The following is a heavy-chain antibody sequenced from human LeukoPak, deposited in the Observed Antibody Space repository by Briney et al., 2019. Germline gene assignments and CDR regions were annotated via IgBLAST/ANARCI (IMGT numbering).Heavy chain of an antibody. J-gene: IGHJ4*02. CDR2: IIPIFGTA. D-gene: IGHD3-22*01. CDR3: ARYVRGGYYYDSSGYGPLDY. Sequence: ASVKVSCKASGGTFSSYAISWVRQAPGQGLEWMGGIIPIFGTANYAQKFQGRDTITTDESTSTAYMELSSLRSEDTAVYYCARYVRGGYYYDSSGYGPLDYWGQGTLVTVSS. V-gene: IGHV1-69*05. CDR1: GGTFSSYA.